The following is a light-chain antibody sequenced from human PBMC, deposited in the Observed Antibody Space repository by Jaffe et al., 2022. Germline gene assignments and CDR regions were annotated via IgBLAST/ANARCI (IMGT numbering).Light chain of an antibody. J-gene: IGLJ2*01. Sequence: QSALTQPPSASGSPGQSVTISCTGTSSDIGGYDYVSWYQQHPGKAPKLLIYEVTKRPSGVPDRFSGSKSGNTASLTVSGLQADDEAEYHCSSFEGSKNVLFGGGTKLTVL. CDR1: SSDIGGYDY. CDR2: EVT. V-gene: IGLV2-8*01. CDR3: SSFEGSKNVL.